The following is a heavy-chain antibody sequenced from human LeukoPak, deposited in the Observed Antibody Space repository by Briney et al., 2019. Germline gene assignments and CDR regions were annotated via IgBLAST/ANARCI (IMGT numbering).Heavy chain of an antibody. D-gene: IGHD2-2*01. Sequence: GGSLRLSCAASGFTISDYYMSWVRQAPGKGLEWVSCISRSASAMYYADSVKGRFTISRDNAKNSVYLQMNTLRAEDTAVYFCARDRRSTNSYEFDPWGQGTLVTVSS. J-gene: IGHJ5*02. CDR3: ARDRRSTNSYEFDP. CDR1: GFTISDYY. V-gene: IGHV3-11*01. CDR2: ISRSASAM.